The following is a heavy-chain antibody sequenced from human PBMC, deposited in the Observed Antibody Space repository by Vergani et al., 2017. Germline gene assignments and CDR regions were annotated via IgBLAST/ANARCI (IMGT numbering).Heavy chain of an antibody. CDR3: ARDYEQLAPDLKHDAFDI. CDR2: IIPILGIA. V-gene: IGHV1-69*08. Sequence: QVQLVQSGAEVKKPGSSVKVSCKASGGTFSSYTISWVRQAPGQGLEWIGMIIPILGIANYAQTFQGRVTITADKSTSTAYMGLSSLRSEDTAVYYCARDYEQLAPDLKHDAFDIWGQGTMVTVSS. J-gene: IGHJ3*02. D-gene: IGHD6-6*01. CDR1: GGTFSSYT.